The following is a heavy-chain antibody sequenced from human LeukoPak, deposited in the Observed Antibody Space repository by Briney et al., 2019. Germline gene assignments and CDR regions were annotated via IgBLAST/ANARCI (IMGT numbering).Heavy chain of an antibody. CDR3: AGGYYYMDV. Sequence: PSETLSLTCTVSGGSISSGSYYWSWIRQPAGKGLEWIGRIYTSGSTNYNPSLKSRVTISVDTSKNQFSLKLSSVTAADTAVYYCAGGYYYMDVWGKGTTVTVSS. CDR2: IYTSGST. D-gene: IGHD2-15*01. V-gene: IGHV4-61*02. J-gene: IGHJ6*03. CDR1: GGSISSGSYY.